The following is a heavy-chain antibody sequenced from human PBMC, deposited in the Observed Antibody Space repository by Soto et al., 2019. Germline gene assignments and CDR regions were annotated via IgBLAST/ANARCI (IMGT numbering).Heavy chain of an antibody. V-gene: IGHV2-5*02. CDR2: IYWDDDK. J-gene: IGHJ4*02. Sequence: QITLKESGPTLVKPTQTLTLTCTFSGFSLSTSGVGVGWIRQPPGKALEWLALIYWDDDKRYSPSLKSRLTITKDTSKNQVVLTMTNMDPVDTATYYCAPALRYCSGVSCYSKEIYFDYWGQGTLVTVSS. CDR1: GFSLSTSGVG. CDR3: APALRYCSGVSCYSKEIYFDY. D-gene: IGHD2-15*01.